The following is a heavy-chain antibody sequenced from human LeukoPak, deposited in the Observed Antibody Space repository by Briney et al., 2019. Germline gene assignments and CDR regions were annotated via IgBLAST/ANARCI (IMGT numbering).Heavy chain of an antibody. CDR2: IYYSGNT. J-gene: IGHJ2*01. Sequence: PSETLSLTCTVSGGSISSSIYYWGWIRQPPGKGLECIGTIYYSGNTYYNPSLKSRATISVDTSKSHFSLRLSSVTAADTAVYYCARLKAGYWYFDLWGRGTLVTVSS. CDR3: ARLKAGYWYFDL. V-gene: IGHV4-39*02. CDR1: GGSISSSIYY.